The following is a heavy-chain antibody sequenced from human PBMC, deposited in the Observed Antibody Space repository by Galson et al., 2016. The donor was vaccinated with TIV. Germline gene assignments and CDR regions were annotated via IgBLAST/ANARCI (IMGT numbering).Heavy chain of an antibody. CDR1: GFTFNDYG. CDR2: IIWNGGIT. Sequence: SLRLSCAASGFTFNDYGMTWVRQAPGKGLEWVSDIIWNGGITDYADSVKGRFTISSDNAKNSLYLQMNSLRAEDTALYLCARHVTCGGDCYYFDLWGQGTLVTVSS. D-gene: IGHD2-21*01. V-gene: IGHV3-20*01. J-gene: IGHJ4*02. CDR3: ARHVTCGGDCYYFDL.